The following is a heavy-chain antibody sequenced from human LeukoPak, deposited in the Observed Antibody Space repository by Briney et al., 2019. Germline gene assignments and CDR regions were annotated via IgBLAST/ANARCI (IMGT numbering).Heavy chain of an antibody. V-gene: IGHV3-21*01. CDR3: ASDGYIALVSGFDH. CDR1: GFTFSSYA. J-gene: IGHJ4*02. CDR2: ITSSSSYI. D-gene: IGHD5-18*01. Sequence: KPGGSLRLSCAASGFTFSSYAMSWVRQAPGKGLEWVSSITSSSSYIYYADSVKGRFTISRDNAKDSLYLQMNSLRAEDTAVYYCASDGYIALVSGFDHWGQGTLVTVSS.